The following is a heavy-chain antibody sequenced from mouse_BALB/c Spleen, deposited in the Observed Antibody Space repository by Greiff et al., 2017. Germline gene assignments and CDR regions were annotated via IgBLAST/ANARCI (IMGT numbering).Heavy chain of an antibody. D-gene: IGHD1-1*01. CDR2: ISYSGST. CDR3: ASTTVDYAMDY. Sequence: EVHLVESGPGLVKPSQSLSLTCTVTGYSITSDYAWNWIRQLPGNKLEWMGYISYSGSTSYNPSLKSRISITRDTSKNQFFLQLNSVTTEDTATYYCASTTVDYAMDYGGQGTSVTVSS. CDR1: GYSITSDYA. J-gene: IGHJ4*01. V-gene: IGHV3-2*02.